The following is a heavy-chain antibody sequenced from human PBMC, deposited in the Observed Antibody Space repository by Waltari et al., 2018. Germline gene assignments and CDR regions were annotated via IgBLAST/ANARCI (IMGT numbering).Heavy chain of an antibody. Sequence: QVQLQESGPGLVKPSETLSLPCTVPGCSLSQYHRNWIRQPPGKGLEWIGYIYYSGSTNYNPSLKSRVTISVDTSKNQFSLKLSSVTAADTAVYNCARAAERGAFDIWGQGTMVTVSS. J-gene: IGHJ3*02. V-gene: IGHV4-59*01. CDR2: IYYSGST. CDR3: ARAAERGAFDI. CDR1: GCSLSQYH.